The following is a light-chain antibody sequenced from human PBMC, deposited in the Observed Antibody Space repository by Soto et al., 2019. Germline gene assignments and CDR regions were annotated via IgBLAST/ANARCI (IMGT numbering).Light chain of an antibody. CDR1: QSVSIN. J-gene: IGKJ2*01. CDR2: AAS. V-gene: IGKV3-15*01. Sequence: EIVMTQSPATLSVSPGERVILSCRASQSVSINLAWFQQKPGQAPRLLIYAASTRATGIPARFSGSGSGTEFTLTISSLLSEDFAVYYCQQYHIWYTFGQGTELEIK. CDR3: QQYHIWYT.